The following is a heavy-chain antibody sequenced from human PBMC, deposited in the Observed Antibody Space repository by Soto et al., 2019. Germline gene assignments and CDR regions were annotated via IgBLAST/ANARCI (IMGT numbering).Heavy chain of an antibody. CDR1: GFTFSSYA. CDR2: ISYDGSNK. D-gene: IGHD2-15*01. Sequence: QVQLVESGGGVVQPGRSLRLSCAASGFTFSSYAMHWVRQAPGKGLEWVAVISYDGSNKYYADSVKGRFTISRDNSKNTLYLQMNSLRAEDTAVYYCARSYCSGGSCYLNYFDYWGQGTLVTVSS. CDR3: ARSYCSGGSCYLNYFDY. V-gene: IGHV3-30-3*01. J-gene: IGHJ4*02.